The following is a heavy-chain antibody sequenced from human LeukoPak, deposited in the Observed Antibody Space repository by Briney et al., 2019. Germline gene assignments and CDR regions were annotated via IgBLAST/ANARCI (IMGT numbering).Heavy chain of an antibody. D-gene: IGHD3-9*01. V-gene: IGHV3-23*01. CDR1: GFTLSSFG. CDR2: ISGSSGRT. CDR3: AKDRFYDILTGYPDY. J-gene: IGHJ4*02. Sequence: GVSLRLSCAASGFTLSSFGMSWVRQAPGKGLEWVSAISGSSGRTYYADAVKGRFTVSRGISKNTVSLQMNRLRADDTAMYHCAKDRFYDILTGYPDYWGQGTLVTVSS.